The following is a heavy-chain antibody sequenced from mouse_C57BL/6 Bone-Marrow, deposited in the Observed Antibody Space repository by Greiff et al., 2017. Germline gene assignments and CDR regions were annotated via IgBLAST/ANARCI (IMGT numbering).Heavy chain of an antibody. Sequence: VQLQQPGAELVMPGASVKLSCKASGYTFTSYWMHWVKQRPGQGLEWIGEIDPSDSYTNYNQKFKGKSTLTVDKSSSTAYMQLSSLTSEDSAVYYCARSMGYGRALYYFDYGGQGTTLPVSS. CDR3: ARSMGYGRALYYFDY. CDR2: IDPSDSYT. CDR1: GYTFTSYW. J-gene: IGHJ2*01. V-gene: IGHV1-69*01. D-gene: IGHD1-1*01.